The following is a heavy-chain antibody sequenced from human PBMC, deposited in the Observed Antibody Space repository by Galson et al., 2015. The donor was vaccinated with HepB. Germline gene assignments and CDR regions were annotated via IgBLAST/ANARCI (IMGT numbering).Heavy chain of an antibody. J-gene: IGHJ6*02. V-gene: IGHV1-69*13. CDR1: GGTFSSYA. CDR2: IIPIFGTA. CDR3: SRGYCSSTSWQFPLYSYYGMDV. Sequence: SVKVSCKASGGTFSSYAISWVRQAPGQGLEWMGGIIPIFGTANYAQKFQGRVTITADESTSTAYMELSSLRSEDTAVYYCSRGYCSSTSWQFPLYSYYGMDVWGQVTAVTVSS. D-gene: IGHD2-2*01.